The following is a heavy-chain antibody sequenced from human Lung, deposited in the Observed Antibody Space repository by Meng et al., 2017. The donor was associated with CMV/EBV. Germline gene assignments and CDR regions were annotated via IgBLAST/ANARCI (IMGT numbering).Heavy chain of an antibody. D-gene: IGHD3-3*01. Sequence: SCAASGFTVSSNYMSWVRQAPGKGLEWVSVIYSGGSTYYADSVKGRFTISRDNSKNTLYLQMNSLRAEDTAVYYCARSIFGAPGGVWGQGTTVTVSS. J-gene: IGHJ6*02. V-gene: IGHV3-53*01. CDR2: IYSGGST. CDR1: GFTVSSNY. CDR3: ARSIFGAPGGV.